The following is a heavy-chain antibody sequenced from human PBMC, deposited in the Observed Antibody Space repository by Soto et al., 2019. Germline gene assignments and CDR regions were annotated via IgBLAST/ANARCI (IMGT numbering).Heavy chain of an antibody. CDR1: GGTLTRLA. D-gene: IGHD3-10*01. V-gene: IGHV1-24*01. CDR3: AVVPLIRGVSRFAFDF. Sequence: QVQLVQSGPGVKKPGASVRVSCKVSGGTLTRLALHWVRQAPGKGLEWMGGFDPEDGDRVYAQKFQGRFTMTEDTSADTAYLHLSSLRSEDTAVYYCAVVPLIRGVSRFAFDFWGQGTMVTVSS. CDR2: FDPEDGDR. J-gene: IGHJ3*01.